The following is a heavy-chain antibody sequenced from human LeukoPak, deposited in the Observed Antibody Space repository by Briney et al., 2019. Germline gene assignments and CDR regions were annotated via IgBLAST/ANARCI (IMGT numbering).Heavy chain of an antibody. Sequence: ASVKVSCKASGYTFTGYYMHWVRQALGQGLEWMGWISAYNGNTNYAQKLQGRVTMTTDTSTSTAYMELRSLRSDDTAVYYCARDKGRATNFDYWGQGTLVTVSS. CDR1: GYTFTGYY. CDR3: ARDKGRATNFDY. J-gene: IGHJ4*02. D-gene: IGHD5-12*01. CDR2: ISAYNGNT. V-gene: IGHV1-18*04.